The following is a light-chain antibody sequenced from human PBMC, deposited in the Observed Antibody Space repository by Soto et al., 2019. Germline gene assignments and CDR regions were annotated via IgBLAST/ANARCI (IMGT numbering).Light chain of an antibody. CDR2: WAS. Sequence: EIVMTQSPDSLAVPLGERATINCKSSQSVLYSSNNKNYLAWYQQKPGQPPKLLIYWASTRESGVPDRFSGSGSGTDFTLTISSLQAEDVAVYYCQQYYSTPFTFGPGTKVDIK. CDR3: QQYYSTPFT. V-gene: IGKV4-1*01. J-gene: IGKJ3*01. CDR1: QSVLYSSNNKNY.